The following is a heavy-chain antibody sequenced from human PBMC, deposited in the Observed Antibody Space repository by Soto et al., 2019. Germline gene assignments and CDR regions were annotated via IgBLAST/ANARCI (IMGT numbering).Heavy chain of an antibody. V-gene: IGHV1-18*01. CDR3: ARDNSGTFDI. CDR1: GYTFTTYG. Sequence: QVQLVQSGPEVKKPGASVKVSCKASGYTFTTYGVSWLRQAPGQGLEWMVWIITYIGNTNYAQKLQDRVTMSTDTATSTAYMELRSLRSDDTAVYYCARDNSGTFDIWGQGTMVTVSS. J-gene: IGHJ3*02. D-gene: IGHD1-26*01. CDR2: IITYIGNT.